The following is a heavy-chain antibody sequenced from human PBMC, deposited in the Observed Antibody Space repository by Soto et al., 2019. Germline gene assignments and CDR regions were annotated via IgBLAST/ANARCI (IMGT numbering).Heavy chain of an antibody. J-gene: IGHJ6*02. Sequence: PGGSLRLSCAVSGFIVSGSYMSWVRQAPGKGLEWVSVIYSGGSAYYADSVKGRFTISRDNSKNTLYLQMNSLRAEDTAVYYCAKCGYYYDSSPYVWGQGTTVTVSS. D-gene: IGHD3-22*01. CDR3: AKCGYYYDSSPYV. CDR1: GFIVSGSY. V-gene: IGHV3-53*01. CDR2: IYSGGSA.